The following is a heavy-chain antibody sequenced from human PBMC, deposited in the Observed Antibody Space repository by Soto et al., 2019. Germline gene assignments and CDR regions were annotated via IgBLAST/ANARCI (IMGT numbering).Heavy chain of an antibody. Sequence: SGPTLVNPTQTLTLTCTFSVFSLSTSGMCVSWIRQPPGKALEWLARIDWDDDKYYSTSLKTRLTISKDTSKNQVVLTMTNMDLVDTATYYCARIRVGATPHYGMDVWGQGTTVTVSS. V-gene: IGHV2-70*11. D-gene: IGHD1-26*01. CDR3: ARIRVGATPHYGMDV. CDR2: IDWDDDK. J-gene: IGHJ6*02. CDR1: VFSLSTSGMC.